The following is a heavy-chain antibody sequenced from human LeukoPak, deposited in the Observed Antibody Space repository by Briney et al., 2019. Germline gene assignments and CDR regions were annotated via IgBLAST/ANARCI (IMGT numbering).Heavy chain of an antibody. CDR3: ARDGTTSRVLDY. J-gene: IGHJ4*02. CDR2: IYYSGST. V-gene: IGHV4-59*01. CDR1: GGSISSYY. Sequence: PSETLSLTCTVSGGSISSYYWSWIRQPPGKGLEWIGYIYYSGSTNYNPSLKSRVTISVDTSKNQFSLKLSSVTAADTAVYYCARDGTTSRVLDYWGQGTLVTVSS. D-gene: IGHD1-1*01.